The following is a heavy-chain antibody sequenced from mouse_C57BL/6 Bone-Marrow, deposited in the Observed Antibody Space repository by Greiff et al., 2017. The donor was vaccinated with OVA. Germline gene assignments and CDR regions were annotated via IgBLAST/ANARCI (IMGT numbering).Heavy chain of an antibody. CDR2: IRSKSNNYAT. CDR1: GFSFNTYA. D-gene: IGHD1-1*01. V-gene: IGHV10-1*01. CDR3: VRQGDYYYGSSSSFAY. Sequence: DVHLVESGGGLVQPKGSLKLSCAASGFSFNTYAMNWVRQAPGKGLEWVARIRSKSNNYATYYADSVKDRFTISRDDSESMLYLQMNNLKTEDTAMYYCVRQGDYYYGSSSSFAYWGQGTLVTVSA. J-gene: IGHJ3*01.